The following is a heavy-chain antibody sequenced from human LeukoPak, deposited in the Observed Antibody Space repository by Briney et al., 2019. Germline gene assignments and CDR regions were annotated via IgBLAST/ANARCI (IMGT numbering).Heavy chain of an antibody. V-gene: IGHV4-34*01. D-gene: IGHD3-9*01. CDR2: IHYTGAT. CDR3: ARGNILSGYCFDF. J-gene: IGHJ4*02. Sequence: PSETLSLTCAVYGGSITGYYWSWIRQPPGKGLEWVGEIHYTGATSYNPSLKSRATISIDTSKNRVSLKLSSVTAADTAVYYCARGNILSGYCFDFWGQGALVTVSS. CDR1: GGSITGYY.